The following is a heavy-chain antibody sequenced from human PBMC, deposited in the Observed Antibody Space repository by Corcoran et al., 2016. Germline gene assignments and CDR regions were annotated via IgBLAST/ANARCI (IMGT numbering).Heavy chain of an antibody. Sequence: QVQLVQSGAEVKKPGASVKVSCKASGYTFTSYYMHWVRQAPGQGLEWMGIINPSGGSTSYAQKFQGRVTMTRDTSTSAVYMELSSLRSEDTAVYYCARDVPPFPLRSLGLGWFDPWGQGSLVTVSS. CDR3: ARDVPPFPLRSLGLGWFDP. V-gene: IGHV1-46*01. D-gene: IGHD3-3*01. CDR1: GYTFTSYY. CDR2: INPSGGST. J-gene: IGHJ5*02.